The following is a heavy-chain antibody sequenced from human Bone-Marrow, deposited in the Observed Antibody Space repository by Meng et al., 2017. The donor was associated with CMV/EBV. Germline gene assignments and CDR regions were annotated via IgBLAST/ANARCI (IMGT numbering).Heavy chain of an antibody. J-gene: IGHJ5*02. CDR3: AKRGLRFLEWLLFSWFDP. Sequence: SETLSLTCTVSGGSISSYSWSWIRQPPGKGLEWIGSIYYSGSTNYNPSLKSRVTISVDTSKNQFSLKLSSVTAADTAVYYCAKRGLRFLEWLLFSWFDPWGQGTLVTVSS. V-gene: IGHV4-59*12. D-gene: IGHD3-3*01. CDR2: IYYSGST. CDR1: GGSISSYS.